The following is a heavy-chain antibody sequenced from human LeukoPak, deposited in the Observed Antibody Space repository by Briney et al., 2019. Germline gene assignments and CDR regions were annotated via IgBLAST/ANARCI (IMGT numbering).Heavy chain of an antibody. Sequence: GGSLRLSCAASGFIFDDYAMHWVRQAPGKGLEWVSGITWNSDSIDYADSVKGRFTISRDNAKNSLYLQMNSLRAEDTAVYYCARDWSGYLWYYYMDVWGKGTTVTVSS. CDR3: ARDWSGYLWYYYMDV. D-gene: IGHD3-3*01. CDR2: ITWNSDSI. CDR1: GFIFDDYA. V-gene: IGHV3-9*01. J-gene: IGHJ6*03.